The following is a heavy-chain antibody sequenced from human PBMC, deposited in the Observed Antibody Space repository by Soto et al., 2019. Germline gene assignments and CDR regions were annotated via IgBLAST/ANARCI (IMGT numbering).Heavy chain of an antibody. CDR1: AFTFSSYW. CDR3: ARLRGSRYMDV. Sequence: GGSLRLSCAASAFTFSSYWMSWVRQAPGKGLEWVANLNQDGSEKYYVDSVKGRFTISRDNAKNLLYLQMNSLRVEDTAVYYCARLRGSRYMDVWGKGTTVTVSS. V-gene: IGHV3-7*01. J-gene: IGHJ6*03. CDR2: LNQDGSEK. D-gene: IGHD3-10*01.